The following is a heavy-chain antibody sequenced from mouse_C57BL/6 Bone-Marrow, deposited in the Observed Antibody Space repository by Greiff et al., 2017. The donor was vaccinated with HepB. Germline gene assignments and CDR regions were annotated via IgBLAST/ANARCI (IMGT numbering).Heavy chain of an antibody. D-gene: IGHD2-3*01. CDR1: GYTFTDYY. V-gene: IGHV1-76*01. J-gene: IGHJ2*01. CDR2: IYPGSGNT. Sequence: VKLMESGAELVRPGASVKLSCKASGYTFTDYYINWVKQRPGQGLEWIARIYPGSGNTYYNEKFKGKATLTAEKSSSTAYMQLSSLTSEDSAVYFCARLNPYDGYYFDYWGQGTTLTVSS. CDR3: ARLNPYDGYYFDY.